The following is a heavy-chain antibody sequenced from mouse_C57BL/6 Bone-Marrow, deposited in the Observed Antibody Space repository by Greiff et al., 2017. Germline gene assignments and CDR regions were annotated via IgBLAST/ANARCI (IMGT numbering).Heavy chain of an antibody. CDR2: ISYSGST. V-gene: IGHV3-8*01. Sequence: EVMLVESGPGLAKPSQTLSLTCSVTGYSITSDYWNWIRKFPGNKLEYMGYISYSGSTYYNPSLKSRISITRDTSKNQYYLQLNSVTTEDTATYYCARGGYYGSIYYYAMDYWGQGTSVTVSS. CDR3: ARGGYYGSIYYYAMDY. D-gene: IGHD1-1*01. J-gene: IGHJ4*01. CDR1: GYSITSDY.